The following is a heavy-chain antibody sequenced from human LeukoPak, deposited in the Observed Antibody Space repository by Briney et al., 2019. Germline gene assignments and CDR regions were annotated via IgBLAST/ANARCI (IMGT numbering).Heavy chain of an antibody. Sequence: PGGSLRLSCAASGFTVSSNYMSWVRQAPGKGLEWVSVIYSGGSTYYADSVKGRFTISRDNSKNTLYLQMNSLRAEDTAVYYCARDILGYCSGGSCYPWGQGTLVTVSS. CDR3: ARDILGYCSGGSCYP. D-gene: IGHD2-15*01. CDR1: GFTVSSNY. CDR2: IYSGGST. J-gene: IGHJ5*02. V-gene: IGHV3-66*01.